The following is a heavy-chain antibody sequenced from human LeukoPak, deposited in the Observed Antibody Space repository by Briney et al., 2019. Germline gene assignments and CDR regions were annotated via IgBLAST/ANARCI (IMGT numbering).Heavy chain of an antibody. CDR2: IYYSGST. CDR3: ARESLDSSSYYHDY. CDR1: GGSISIHY. V-gene: IGHV4-59*11. J-gene: IGHJ4*02. D-gene: IGHD3-22*01. Sequence: NTSDTLSLTCTVSGGSISIHYSSWIRQPPGKGLEWIGYIYYSGSTNYNPSLKSRVTISVDTSKNQFSLKLSSVTAADTAVYYCARESLDSSSYYHDYWGQGTLVTVSS.